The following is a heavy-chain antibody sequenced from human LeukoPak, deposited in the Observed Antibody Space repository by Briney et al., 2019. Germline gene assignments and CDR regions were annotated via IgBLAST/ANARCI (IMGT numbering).Heavy chain of an antibody. Sequence: SSETLSLTCAVYGGSFSGYYWSWIRQPPGKGLEWIGEINHSGSTNYNPSLKSRVTISVDTSKNQFSLELSSVTAADTAVYYCARGYYDFWSGYQNDAFDIWGQGTMVTVSS. J-gene: IGHJ3*02. D-gene: IGHD3-3*01. CDR3: ARGYYDFWSGYQNDAFDI. CDR1: GGSFSGYY. CDR2: INHSGST. V-gene: IGHV4-34*01.